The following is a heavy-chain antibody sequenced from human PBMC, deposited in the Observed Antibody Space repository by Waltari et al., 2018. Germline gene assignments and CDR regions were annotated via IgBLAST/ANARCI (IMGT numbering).Heavy chain of an antibody. CDR1: GFPFSDYW. D-gene: IGHD3-10*01. J-gene: IGHJ4*02. CDR2: ISNKGTRT. CDR3: EGGEPADHIESDY. V-gene: IGHV3-74*01. Sequence: EVRLVESGGGSVQSGGCLRLSCEVSGFPFSDYWMHWVRQSPGKGLLWVAIISNKGTRTSNADPENGRATISGDHTNNRLYLQMHRRTVEETAVYFGEGGEPADHIESDYWGPGTPVTVSS.